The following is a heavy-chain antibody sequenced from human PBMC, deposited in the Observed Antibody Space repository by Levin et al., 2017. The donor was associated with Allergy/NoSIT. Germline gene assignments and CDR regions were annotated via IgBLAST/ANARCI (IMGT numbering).Heavy chain of an antibody. CDR2: VSNSGNT. CDR3: ARYGVYGQGTFDI. J-gene: IGHJ3*02. Sequence: ASETLSLTCTVSGDSVSSHYWNWIRQPPGKGLEWIGYVSNSGNTNFNPSLKSRVTMSVDTSKNQFSLKLSSVTAADTAVYYCARYGVYGQGTFDIWGQGTMVTVSS. D-gene: IGHD4-17*01. CDR1: GDSVSSHY. V-gene: IGHV4-59*02.